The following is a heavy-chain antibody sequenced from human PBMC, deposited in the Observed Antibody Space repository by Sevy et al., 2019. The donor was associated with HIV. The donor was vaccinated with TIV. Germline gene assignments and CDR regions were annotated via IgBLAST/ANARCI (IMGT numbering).Heavy chain of an antibody. V-gene: IGHV3-21*01. CDR1: GFTFSSYS. CDR2: ISSSSSYI. D-gene: IGHD7-27*01. CDR3: ARAGVWGAFGI. J-gene: IGHJ3*02. Sequence: GGSLRLSCAASGFTFSSYSMNWVRQAPGKGLEWVSSISSSSSYIYYADSVKVRFTISRDKVKISLYLQMNSLRAEDTAVYYCARAGVWGAFGIWGQGTMVTVSS.